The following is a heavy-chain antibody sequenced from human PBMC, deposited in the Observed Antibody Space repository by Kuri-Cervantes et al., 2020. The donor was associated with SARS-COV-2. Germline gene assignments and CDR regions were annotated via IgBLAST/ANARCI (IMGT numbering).Heavy chain of an antibody. V-gene: IGHV4-39*07. J-gene: IGHJ4*02. D-gene: IGHD3-10*01. Sequence: SETLSLTCTVSGGSISSSSYYWGWIRQPPGKGLEWIGSIYYSGSTNYNPSLKSRVTISVDTSKNQFSLKLSSVTAADTAVYYCARYLYGSGSYYNSYYFNYWGQGTLVTVSS. CDR2: IYYSGST. CDR1: GGSISSSSYY. CDR3: ARYLYGSGSYYNSYYFNY.